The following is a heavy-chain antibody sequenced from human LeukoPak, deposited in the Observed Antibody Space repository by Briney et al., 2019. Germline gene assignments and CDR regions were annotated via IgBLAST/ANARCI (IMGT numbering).Heavy chain of an antibody. CDR1: GFTFSNYA. V-gene: IGHV3-23*01. Sequence: GGSLRLSCAASGFTFSNYAMSWVRQAPGKGLEWVSSMSGSGGSTYYADSVKGRFTISRDNSKNTLYLQMNTLRAEDTALYYCASSYGSSAYYPFDYWGLGTLVTVFS. CDR3: ASSYGSSAYYPFDY. J-gene: IGHJ4*02. D-gene: IGHD3-22*01. CDR2: MSGSGGST.